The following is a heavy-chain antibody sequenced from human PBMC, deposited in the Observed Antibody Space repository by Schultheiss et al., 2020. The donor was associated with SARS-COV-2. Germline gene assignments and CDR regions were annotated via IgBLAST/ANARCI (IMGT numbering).Heavy chain of an antibody. CDR3: ARARYCSSTSCYAHFDY. CDR2: INAGNGNT. CDR1: GYPFTSYA. D-gene: IGHD2-2*01. Sequence: ASVKVSCKASGYPFTSYAMHWVRQAPGQRLEWMGWINAGNGNTKYSQKFQGRVTITRDTSASTAYMELSSLRSEDTAVYYCARARYCSSTSCYAHFDYWGQGTLVTVSS. V-gene: IGHV1-3*01. J-gene: IGHJ4*02.